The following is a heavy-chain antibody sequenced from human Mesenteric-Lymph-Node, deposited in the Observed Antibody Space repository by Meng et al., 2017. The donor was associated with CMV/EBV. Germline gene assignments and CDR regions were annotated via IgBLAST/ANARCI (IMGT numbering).Heavy chain of an antibody. D-gene: IGHD5-18*01. V-gene: IGHV4-59*12. CDR2: IYYSGSI. Sequence: SETLSLTCTVPGDSMGASYWSWVRQPPGKGLEWIGYIYYSGSINYNPSLKSRVTISVDTSLNQFYLRLRSVTAADTAVYYCARGLGDTPLDYWGQGTLVTVSS. CDR3: ARGLGDTPLDY. J-gene: IGHJ4*02. CDR1: GDSMGASY.